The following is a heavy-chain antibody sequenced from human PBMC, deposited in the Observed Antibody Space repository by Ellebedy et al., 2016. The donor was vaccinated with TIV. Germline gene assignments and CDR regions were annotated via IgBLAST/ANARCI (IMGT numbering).Heavy chain of an antibody. D-gene: IGHD6-13*01. CDR3: ARGRSSWSHFDY. CDR1: GFTFSSYD. V-gene: IGHV3-13*04. CDR2: IGTAGDT. J-gene: IGHJ4*02. Sequence: GGSLRLXXAASGFTFSSYDMHWVRQATGKGLEWVSAIGTAGDTYYPGSVKGRFTISRENAKNSLYLQMNSLRAGDTAVYYCARGRSSWSHFDYWGQGTLVTVSS.